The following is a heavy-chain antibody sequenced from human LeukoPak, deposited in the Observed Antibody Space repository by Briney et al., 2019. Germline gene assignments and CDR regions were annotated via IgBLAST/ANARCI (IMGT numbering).Heavy chain of an antibody. J-gene: IGHJ4*02. V-gene: IGHV4-30-4*01. CDR2: IYYTGST. Sequence: SQSLSLTCSVSGGAISRGDYYWSWIRQPPGKGLEWIGYIYYTGSTYYNPSLKSRVIISADMSKNQFSLKLSSVTAADTALYYCARATGRDGYMNLDYWGQGTLVTASS. CDR1: GGAISRGDYY. CDR3: ARATGRDGYMNLDY. D-gene: IGHD5-24*01.